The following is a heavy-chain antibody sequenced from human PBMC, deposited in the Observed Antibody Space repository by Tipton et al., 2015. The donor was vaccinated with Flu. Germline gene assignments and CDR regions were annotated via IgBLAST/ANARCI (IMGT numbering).Heavy chain of an antibody. V-gene: IGHV3-48*01. J-gene: IGHJ4*02. D-gene: IGHD3-3*01. CDR2: ISSSSSTI. CDR1: GFTFSSYS. CDR3: ARANYDFWSKLGSYFDY. Sequence: SLRLSCAASGFTFSSYSMNWVRQAPGKGLEWVSYISSSSSTIYYADSVKGRFTISRDNAKNSLYLQMNSLRAEDTAVYYCARANYDFWSKLGSYFDYWGQGTLVTVSS.